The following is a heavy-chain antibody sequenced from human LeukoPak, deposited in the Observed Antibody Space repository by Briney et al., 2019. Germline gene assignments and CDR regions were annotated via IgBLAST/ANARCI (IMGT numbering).Heavy chain of an antibody. D-gene: IGHD4-23*01. Sequence: ASVMVSCKASGYIFTNYALHWVRQAPGQRLEWMGWTNGATGNTRFSQDFQGRLTITMDTSARTGYMELSSLRSEDTAVYYCARSPGGNARTWLDYWGRGTLVTVSS. V-gene: IGHV1-3*02. CDR2: TNGATGNT. CDR1: GYIFTNYA. J-gene: IGHJ4*02. CDR3: ARSPGGNARTWLDY.